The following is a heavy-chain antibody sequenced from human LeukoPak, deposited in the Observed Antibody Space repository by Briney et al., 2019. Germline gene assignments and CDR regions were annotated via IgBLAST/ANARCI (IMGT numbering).Heavy chain of an antibody. CDR3: ARARPPYGDYADY. J-gene: IGHJ4*02. V-gene: IGHV4-34*01. D-gene: IGHD4-17*01. Sequence: SETLSLTCTVSGGSISSYYWSWIRQPPGKGLEWIGEINHSGSTNYNPSLKSRVTISVDTSKNQFSLKLSSVTAADTAVYYCARARPPYGDYADYWGQGTLVTVSS. CDR2: INHSGST. CDR1: GGSISSYY.